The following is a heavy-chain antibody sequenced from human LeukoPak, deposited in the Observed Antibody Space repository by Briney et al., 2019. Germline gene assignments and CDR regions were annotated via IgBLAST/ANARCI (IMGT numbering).Heavy chain of an antibody. Sequence: PGRSLRLSCAASRFAFSNYPMHWVRQAPGKGLEWVAVTSPDESHKYYADSVQGRFTISRDNSRSTLYVQMDSLRVEDTAIYYCVRDPIRGPPDYFDYWGQGTLVTVSS. CDR3: VRDPIRGPPDYFDY. J-gene: IGHJ4*02. D-gene: IGHD1-14*01. CDR2: TSPDESHK. CDR1: RFAFSNYP. V-gene: IGHV3-30-3*01.